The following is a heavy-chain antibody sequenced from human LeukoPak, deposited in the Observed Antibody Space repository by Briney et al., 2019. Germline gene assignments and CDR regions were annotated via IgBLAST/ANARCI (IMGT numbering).Heavy chain of an antibody. V-gene: IGHV3-23*01. CDR2: ITGSGGNT. J-gene: IGHJ6*02. CDR1: GFIFSSYS. Sequence: GGSLRLSCAASGFIFSSYSMSWVRQAPGKGLEWVSVITGSGGNTYYADSVRGRFTISKDNSRNTVYLQMSSLRVDDTAVYYCAKAASSSWPSYYYGMDVWGQGTTVTVSS. CDR3: AKAASSSWPSYYYGMDV. D-gene: IGHD6-13*01.